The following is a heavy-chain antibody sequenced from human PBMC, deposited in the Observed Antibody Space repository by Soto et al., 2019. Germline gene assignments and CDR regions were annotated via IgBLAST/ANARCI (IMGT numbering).Heavy chain of an antibody. D-gene: IGHD5-12*01. CDR2: INHGGST. CDR3: ARGRLGYNEFDY. J-gene: IGHJ4*02. Sequence: SETLSLTCAVYGGSFSGYYLSWIRQPPGKGLEWIGEINHGGSTNYNPSLKSRVTISVDTSKNQFSLKLSSVTAADTAVYYCARGRLGYNEFDYWGQGTLVTVYS. CDR1: GGSFSGYY. V-gene: IGHV4-34*01.